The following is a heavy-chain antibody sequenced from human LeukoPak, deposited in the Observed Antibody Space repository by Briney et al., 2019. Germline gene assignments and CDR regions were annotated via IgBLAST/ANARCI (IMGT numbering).Heavy chain of an antibody. Sequence: SETLSLICTVSGGSISSSTYYWSWIRQPPGKGLEWIGYIYYSGSTNYNPSLKSRVTTSVDTSKNQFSLKLSSVTAADTAVYYCASQWVKWAAFDIWGQGTMVTVSS. D-gene: IGHD2-8*01. CDR2: IYYSGST. J-gene: IGHJ3*02. CDR1: GGSISSSTYY. V-gene: IGHV4-61*01. CDR3: ASQWVKWAAFDI.